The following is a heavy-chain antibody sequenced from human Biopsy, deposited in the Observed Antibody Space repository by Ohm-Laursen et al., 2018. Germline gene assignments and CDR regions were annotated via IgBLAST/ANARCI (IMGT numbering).Heavy chain of an antibody. V-gene: IGHV4-59*07. J-gene: IGHJ5*02. CDR2: ISYSGIT. CDR1: GGSTSSSY. D-gene: IGHD3-3*01. Sequence: SDTLSLTCTVSGGSTSSSYWTWVRQPPGKGLEWIGYISYSGITNYNASLKSRLTISKDTSKNQFSLQVNSVTAADTAVYYCARTPRDSFWSGSYKRGLWFDPWGQGTLVIVSS. CDR3: ARTPRDSFWSGSYKRGLWFDP.